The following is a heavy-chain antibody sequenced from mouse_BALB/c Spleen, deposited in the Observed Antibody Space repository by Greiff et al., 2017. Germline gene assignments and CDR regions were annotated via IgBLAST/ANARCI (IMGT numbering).Heavy chain of an antibody. CDR1: GFTFTDYY. CDR2: IRNKANGYTT. CDR3: ARDKHGFAY. Sequence: EVNLVESGGGLVQPGGSLRLSCATSGFTFTDYYMSWVRQPPGKALEWLGFIRNKANGYTTEYSASVKGRFTISRDNSQSILYLQMNTLRAEDSATYYCARDKHGFAYWGQGTLVTVSA. V-gene: IGHV7-3*02. J-gene: IGHJ3*01.